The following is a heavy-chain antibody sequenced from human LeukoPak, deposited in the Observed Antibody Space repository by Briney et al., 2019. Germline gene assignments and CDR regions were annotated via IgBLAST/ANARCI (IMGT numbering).Heavy chain of an antibody. J-gene: IGHJ4*02. Sequence: GGSLRLSCAASGFTVSDSYMDWVRQAPGKGLEWVGRSRNKDHSYTTQYAASVKGRFTISRADSQISLYLQMNSLKTEDTAVYYCARVRPTSGWDLDYWGQGALVTVSS. CDR3: ARVRPTSGWDLDY. D-gene: IGHD6-19*01. V-gene: IGHV3-72*01. CDR2: SRNKDHSYTT. CDR1: GFTVSDSY.